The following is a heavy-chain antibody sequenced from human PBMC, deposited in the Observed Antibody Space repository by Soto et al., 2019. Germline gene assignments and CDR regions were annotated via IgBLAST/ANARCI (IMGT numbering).Heavy chain of an antibody. V-gene: IGHV1-69*01. CDR2: IIPIFGTA. J-gene: IGHJ2*01. CDR3: ASPSRFLRWFNSENWYFDL. D-gene: IGHD4-17*01. CDR1: GGTFSSYA. Sequence: QVQLVQSGAEVKKPGSSVKVSCKASGGTFSSYAISWVRQAPGQGLEWMGGIIPIFGTANYAQKFQGRVTXXXXXXXXXXXXXXXXXXXXXXXXXXXASPSRFLRWFNSENWYFDLWGRGTLVTVSS.